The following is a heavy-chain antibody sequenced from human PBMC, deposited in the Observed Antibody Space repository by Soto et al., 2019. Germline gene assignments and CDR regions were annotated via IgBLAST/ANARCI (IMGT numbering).Heavy chain of an antibody. V-gene: IGHV1-46*01. Sequence: ASVKVSCKASGYTFTSYYMHWVRQAPGQGLEWMGIINPSGGSTSYAQKFQGRVTMTEDTSTDTAYMELSSLRSEDTAVYYCARDHVAAAGTVQDAFDIWGQGTMVTVSS. D-gene: IGHD6-13*01. J-gene: IGHJ3*02. CDR1: GYTFTSYY. CDR3: ARDHVAAAGTVQDAFDI. CDR2: INPSGGST.